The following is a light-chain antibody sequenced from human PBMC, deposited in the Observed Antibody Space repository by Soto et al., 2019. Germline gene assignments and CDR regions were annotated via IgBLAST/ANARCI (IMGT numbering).Light chain of an antibody. J-gene: IGKJ4*01. CDR2: GAS. CDR1: QSVSSSY. V-gene: IGKV3-20*01. CDR3: QQYGSSRLT. Sequence: EIVLTQSPGTLSLSPGERATLSCRANQSVSSSYLAWYQQKPGQAPRLLIYGASSRATGIPDRFSGSGSGTDFTLNISRLEREDFAVYYCQQYGSSRLTFGGGTKVEIK.